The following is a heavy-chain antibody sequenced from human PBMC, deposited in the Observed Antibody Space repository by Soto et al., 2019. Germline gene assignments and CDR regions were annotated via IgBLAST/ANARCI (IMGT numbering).Heavy chain of an antibody. Sequence: GGSLSLSCAASGFTVSSNYMSWVRQAPGKGLEWVSVIYSGGSTYYADSVKGRFTISRDNSKNTLYLQMNSLRAEDTAVYYCARGSTAGCFDYWGQGTLVPVSS. D-gene: IGHD6-13*01. CDR2: IYSGGST. J-gene: IGHJ4*02. V-gene: IGHV3-53*01. CDR1: GFTVSSNY. CDR3: ARGSTAGCFDY.